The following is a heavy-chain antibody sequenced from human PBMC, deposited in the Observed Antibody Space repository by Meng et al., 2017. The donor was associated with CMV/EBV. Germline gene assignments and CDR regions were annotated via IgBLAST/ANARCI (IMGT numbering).Heavy chain of an antibody. Sequence: QVLLVQGGAKVKKPGSSGKVSCKAAGGTFSSYAISWVRQAPGQGLEWMGGIIPIFGTANYAQKFQGRVTITADESTSTAYMELSSLRSEDTAVYYCARSRPPYYYDSSGYYWAPGYWGQGTLVTVSS. D-gene: IGHD3-22*01. J-gene: IGHJ4*02. CDR1: GGTFSSYA. CDR2: IIPIFGTA. V-gene: IGHV1-69*12. CDR3: ARSRPPYYYDSSGYYWAPGY.